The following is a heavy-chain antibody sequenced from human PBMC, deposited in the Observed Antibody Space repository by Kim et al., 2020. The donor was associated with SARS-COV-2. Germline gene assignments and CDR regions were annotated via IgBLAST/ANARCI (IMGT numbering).Heavy chain of an antibody. Sequence: SETLSLTCTVSGAFISGYYWSWIRQPPGKGLEWIGYIYYSGSTNYNPSLKSRVTISVDTSNNQFSLKLSSVTAADTAVYYCARDGLGYCSGGSCPWAFDIWGQGTMVTVSS. CDR3: ARDGLGYCSGGSCPWAFDI. V-gene: IGHV4-59*01. J-gene: IGHJ3*02. D-gene: IGHD2-15*01. CDR1: GAFISGYY. CDR2: IYYSGST.